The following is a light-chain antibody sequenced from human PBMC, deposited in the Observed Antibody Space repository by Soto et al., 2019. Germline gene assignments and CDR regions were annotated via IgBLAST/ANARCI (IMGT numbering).Light chain of an antibody. Sequence: SYELTQPLSVSVALGQTARITCGGNNIGTKNVDWYQQKPGQAPVLVIYRDSNRPSGIPERISGSNSGNTATLTISRAQAGDEADYYCQVWDSTTVVFGGGTKLTVL. CDR1: NIGTKN. CDR3: QVWDSTTVV. V-gene: IGLV3-9*01. CDR2: RDS. J-gene: IGLJ2*01.